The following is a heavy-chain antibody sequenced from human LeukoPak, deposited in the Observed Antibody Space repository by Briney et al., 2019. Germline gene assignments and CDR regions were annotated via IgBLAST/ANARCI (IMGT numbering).Heavy chain of an antibody. D-gene: IGHD3-22*01. CDR1: GLTFSSYA. Sequence: GGSLRLSCAASGLTFSSYAMSWLRQAPGKGLAWVSAISGSGGSTYYAGSVKGRFTISRDNSKNTLYLQMNSLRAEDTAVYYCAKAYYNDRSGYPLDYWGQGTLVTVSS. CDR3: AKAYYNDRSGYPLDY. J-gene: IGHJ4*02. CDR2: ISGSGGST. V-gene: IGHV3-23*01.